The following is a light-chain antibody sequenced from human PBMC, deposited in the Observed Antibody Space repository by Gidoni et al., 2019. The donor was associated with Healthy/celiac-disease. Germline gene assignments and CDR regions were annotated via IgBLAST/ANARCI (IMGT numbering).Light chain of an antibody. CDR1: QSISSW. Sequence: DLQMTPSPSTLSASVGDRVTITCRASQSISSWLAWYQQKPGKAPKLLIYDASSLESGVPSRFSGSGSGTEFTLTISSLQPDDFATYYCQQYNSYWTFGQGTKVEIK. V-gene: IGKV1-5*01. CDR3: QQYNSYWT. CDR2: DAS. J-gene: IGKJ1*01.